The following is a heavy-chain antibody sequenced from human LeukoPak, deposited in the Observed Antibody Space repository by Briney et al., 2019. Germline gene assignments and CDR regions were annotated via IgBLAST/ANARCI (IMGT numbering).Heavy chain of an antibody. J-gene: IGHJ4*02. Sequence: PGGSLRLTCAASGFTFSSYAMHWVRQAPGKGLEWVAVISYDGSNKYYADSVKGRFTISRDNSKNTLYLQMNSLRAEDTAVYYCAGSPRTTGTTCLPLDYWGQGTLVTVSS. CDR2: ISYDGSNK. V-gene: IGHV3-30-3*01. CDR1: GFTFSSYA. D-gene: IGHD1-1*01. CDR3: AGSPRTTGTTCLPLDY.